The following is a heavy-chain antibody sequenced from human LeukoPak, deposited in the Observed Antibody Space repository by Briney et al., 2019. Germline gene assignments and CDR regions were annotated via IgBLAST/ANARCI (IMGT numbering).Heavy chain of an antibody. CDR3: ATVSIIAVAGTPFDY. V-gene: IGHV1-24*01. CDR2: FDPEDGET. Sequence: VASVKVSCKVSGDTLTELSMHWVRQAPGKGLEWMGGFDPEDGETIYAQKFQGRVTMTEDTSTDTAYMELSSLRSEDTAVYYCATVSIIAVAGTPFDYWGQGTLVTVSS. J-gene: IGHJ4*02. D-gene: IGHD6-19*01. CDR1: GDTLTELS.